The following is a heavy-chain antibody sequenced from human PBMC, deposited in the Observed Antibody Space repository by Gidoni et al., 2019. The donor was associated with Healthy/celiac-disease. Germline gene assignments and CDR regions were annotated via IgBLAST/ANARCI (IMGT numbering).Heavy chain of an antibody. CDR1: GFAVSSRY. CDR2: IYSGGST. J-gene: IGHJ5*02. V-gene: IGHV3-66*01. D-gene: IGHD1-26*01. CDR3: ARERGGSYSPLDP. Sequence: EVQLVESGGGLVQPGGSLRLSCAASGFAVSSRYMSWVRQAPGKWLEWVSLIYSGGSTYYADSVKGRFTISRDNSKNTLYLQMNSLRAEDTAVYYCARERGGSYSPLDPWGQGTLVTVSS.